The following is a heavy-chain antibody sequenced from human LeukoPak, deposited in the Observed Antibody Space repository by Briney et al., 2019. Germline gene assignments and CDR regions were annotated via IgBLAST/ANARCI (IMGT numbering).Heavy chain of an antibody. CDR1: GGSFSGYY. CDR3: ARDGTSVAAGFPHYYYYYMDV. J-gene: IGHJ6*03. CDR2: INHSGST. Sequence: PSETLSLTCAVYGGSFSGYYWSWIRQPPGKGLEWIGEINHSGSTNYNPSLKSRVTISVDTSKNQFSLKLSSVTAADTAVYYCARDGTSVAAGFPHYYYYYMDVWGKGTTVTVSS. V-gene: IGHV4-34*01. D-gene: IGHD6-13*01.